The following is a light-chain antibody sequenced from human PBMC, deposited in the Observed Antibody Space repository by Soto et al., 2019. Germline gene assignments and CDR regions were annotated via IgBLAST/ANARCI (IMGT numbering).Light chain of an antibody. Sequence: DIQMTQSPSSLSASVGDRVTISCQARQDISNYLNWYQHKEGKAPKLLIYDASNLETGFPSRFSGSGSGTDFTLTISSLQPEDIATYYCQKYDSLPLTFGPGTKVDIK. CDR1: QDISNY. V-gene: IGKV1-33*01. CDR3: QKYDSLPLT. J-gene: IGKJ3*01. CDR2: DAS.